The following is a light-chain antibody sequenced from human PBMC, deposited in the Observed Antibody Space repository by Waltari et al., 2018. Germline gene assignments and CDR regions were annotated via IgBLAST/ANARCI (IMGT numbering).Light chain of an antibody. CDR2: KVS. J-gene: IGKJ4*01. CDR1: PSVNSW. CDR3: QHYNSYPLT. V-gene: IGKV1-5*03. Sequence: DIQMTQSPSTLSASVGDRVSITCRSSPSVNSWLAGYQQKPVKAPKLLIYKVSNLQSGVPARFSGSGSWTDVTLTISSLQPDDFATYYCQHYNSYPLTFGGGTKVDIK.